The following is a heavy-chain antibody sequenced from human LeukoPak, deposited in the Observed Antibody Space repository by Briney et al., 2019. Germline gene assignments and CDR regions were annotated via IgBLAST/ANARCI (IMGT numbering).Heavy chain of an antibody. CDR1: GFTFSSYE. V-gene: IGHV3-48*03. D-gene: IGHD4-17*01. CDR2: IGSSGSTI. CDR3: ARDWAVGYGDYLFDY. J-gene: IGHJ4*02. Sequence: PGGSLRLSCAASGFTFSSYEMNWVRQAPGKGLEWVSYIGSSGSTIYYADSVKGRFTISRDNAKNSLYLQMNSLRAEDTAVYYCARDWAVGYGDYLFDYWGQGTLVTVSS.